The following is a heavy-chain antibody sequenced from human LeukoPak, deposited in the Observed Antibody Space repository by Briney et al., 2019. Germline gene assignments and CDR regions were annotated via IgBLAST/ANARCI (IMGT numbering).Heavy chain of an antibody. D-gene: IGHD5-12*01. CDR3: ARDTFNSGYDKDRYFDL. J-gene: IGHJ2*01. CDR2: IWYDGSNK. V-gene: IGHV3-33*01. Sequence: TGGSLRLSCAASGFTFSSYGMHWVRQAPGKGLEWVAVIWYDGSNKYYADSVKGRFTISRDNSKNTLYLRMNSLRAEDTAVYYCARDTFNSGYDKDRYFDLWGRGTLVTVSS. CDR1: GFTFSSYG.